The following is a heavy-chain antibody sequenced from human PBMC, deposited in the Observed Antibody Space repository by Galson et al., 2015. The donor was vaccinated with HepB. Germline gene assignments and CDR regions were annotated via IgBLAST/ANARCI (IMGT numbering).Heavy chain of an antibody. CDR2: ISAYNGNT. V-gene: IGHV1-18*01. D-gene: IGHD6-19*01. CDR1: GYTFTSYG. J-gene: IGHJ4*02. CDR3: ASSTWAATGYSSGWSPFDY. Sequence: SVKVSCKASGYTFTSYGISWVRQAPGQGLEWMGWISAYNGNTNYAQKLQGRVTMTTDTSTSTAYMELSSLRSEDTAVYYCASSTWAATGYSSGWSPFDYWGQGTLVTVSS.